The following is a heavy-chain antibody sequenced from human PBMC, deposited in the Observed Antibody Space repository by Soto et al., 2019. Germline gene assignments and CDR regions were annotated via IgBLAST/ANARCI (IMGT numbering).Heavy chain of an antibody. CDR3: ARTYDGSGYTEYFQH. CDR2: ISAYNGNT. CDR1: GYTFTSYG. Sequence: ASVKVSCKASGYTFTSYGISWVRQAPGQGLEWMGWISAYNGNTNYAQKLQGRVTMTTDTSTSTAYMELRSLRSDDTAVYYCARTYDGSGYTEYFQHWGQGTLVTVSS. D-gene: IGHD3-22*01. V-gene: IGHV1-18*01. J-gene: IGHJ1*01.